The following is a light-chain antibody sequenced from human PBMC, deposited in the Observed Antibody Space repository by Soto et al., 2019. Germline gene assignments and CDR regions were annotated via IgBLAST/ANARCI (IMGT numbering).Light chain of an antibody. CDR1: NIGSKS. CDR2: YDS. Sequence: SYELTQPPSVSVAPGKTARITCGGNNIGSKSVHWYQQKPGQAPVLVIYYDSDRPSGIPERFSGSNSGNTATLTISRVKAGDEADYYCQVWDSSSDHPNYVFGTGTKVTVL. V-gene: IGLV3-21*04. CDR3: QVWDSSSDHPNYV. J-gene: IGLJ1*01.